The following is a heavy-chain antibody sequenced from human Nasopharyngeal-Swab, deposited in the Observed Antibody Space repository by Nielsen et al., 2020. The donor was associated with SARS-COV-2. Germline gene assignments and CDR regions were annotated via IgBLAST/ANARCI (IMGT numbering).Heavy chain of an antibody. D-gene: IGHD3-10*01. J-gene: IGHJ4*02. CDR2: ISYDGSNK. CDR1: GFTCSSYG. Sequence: GGSLRLSCAASGFTCSSYGMHWVRQAPGKGLEWVAVISYDGSNKYYADSVKGRFTISRDNSKNTLYLQMNSLRAEDTAVYYCAKDYYGSGSYLGWLSGPEYYFDYWGQGTLVTVSS. V-gene: IGHV3-30*18. CDR3: AKDYYGSGSYLGWLSGPEYYFDY.